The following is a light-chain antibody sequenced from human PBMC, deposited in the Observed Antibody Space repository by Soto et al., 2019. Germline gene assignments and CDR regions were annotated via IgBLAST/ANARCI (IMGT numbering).Light chain of an antibody. J-gene: IGLJ2*01. CDR3: SSYTRSSNVV. V-gene: IGLV2-14*01. Sequence: QSALTQPASVSGSPGQSITISCTGTSSDVGGYNYVSWYQQHPGKAPKLMIYEVSNRPSGVSNRFSGSKSDNTASLTISGLQAEDEADYYCSSYTRSSNVVFGGGTKVTVL. CDR2: EVS. CDR1: SSDVGGYNY.